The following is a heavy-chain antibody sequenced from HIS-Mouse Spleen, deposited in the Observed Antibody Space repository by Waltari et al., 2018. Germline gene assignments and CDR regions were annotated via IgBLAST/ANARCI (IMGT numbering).Heavy chain of an antibody. J-gene: IGHJ2*01. CDR2: SYYSGST. V-gene: IGHV4-39*07. Sequence: QLQLQESGPGLVKPSETLSLTCTVSGGSISSSSYYWGWSRRPPGKGLEGIGSSYYSGSTYYDPSLKRRVTISVDTSKNQFSMKLSSVTAADTAVYYCAREIPYSSSWYDWYFDLWGRGTLVTVSS. D-gene: IGHD6-13*01. CDR3: AREIPYSSSWYDWYFDL. CDR1: GGSISSSSYY.